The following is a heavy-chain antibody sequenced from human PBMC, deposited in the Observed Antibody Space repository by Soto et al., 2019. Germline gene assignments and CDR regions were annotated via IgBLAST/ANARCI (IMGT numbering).Heavy chain of an antibody. J-gene: IGHJ3*02. D-gene: IGHD1-1*01. CDR3: TRWDYNSANAFHI. V-gene: IGHV3-74*01. Sequence: QSGGSLRLSCAAPGFTFDSSWMHWVRQAAGKGLVWVSRINGDGTSTSYADSVKGRFTISRDNAKNTLYLQMDSLRVEDTAVYYCTRWDYNSANAFHIWGQGTMVTVSS. CDR2: INGDGTST. CDR1: GFTFDSSW.